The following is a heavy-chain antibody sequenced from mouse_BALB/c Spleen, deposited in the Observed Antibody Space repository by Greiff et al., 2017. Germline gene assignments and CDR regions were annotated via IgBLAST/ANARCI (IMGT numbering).Heavy chain of an antibody. CDR2: INPYNDGT. V-gene: IGHV1-14*01. D-gene: IGHD1-3*01. J-gene: IGHJ4*01. CDR3: ARDKGYYAMDY. CDR1: GYTFTSYV. Sequence: EVQLQQSGPDLVKPGASVKMSCKASGYTFTSYVMHWVKQKPGQGLEWIGYINPYNDGTKYNEKFKGKATLTSDKSSSTAYMELSSLTSEDSAVYYCARDKGYYAMDYWGQGTSVTVSS.